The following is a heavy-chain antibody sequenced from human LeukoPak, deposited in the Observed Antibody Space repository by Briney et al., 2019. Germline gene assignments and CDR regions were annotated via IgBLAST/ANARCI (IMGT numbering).Heavy chain of an antibody. V-gene: IGHV3-7*01. CDR3: ATARQGAMFASEY. D-gene: IGHD3-10*02. J-gene: IGHJ4*02. CDR1: GFIFSNYW. CDR2: IKQDGNEK. Sequence: GGSLRLSCTASGFIFSNYWMNSVRQAPGKGREWVANIKQDGNEKYYVDSVKGRFTISRDNAKSSLYLQMNSLRAADTAVYYCATARQGAMFASEYWGQGTLVSVSS.